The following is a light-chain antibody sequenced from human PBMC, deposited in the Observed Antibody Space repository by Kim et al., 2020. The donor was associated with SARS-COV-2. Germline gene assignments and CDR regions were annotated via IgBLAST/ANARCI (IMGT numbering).Light chain of an antibody. CDR2: GAS. Sequence: DIQMTQSPSSLSASVGDRVTITCRASQSISSYLNWYQQRPGKAPRLLIYGASSLQSGVPSRFSGSGSGTDFTLTISSLQPEDFATYYCQQSSSSRTFCQGTKVDIK. CDR3: QQSSSSRT. V-gene: IGKV1-39*01. CDR1: QSISSY. J-gene: IGKJ1*01.